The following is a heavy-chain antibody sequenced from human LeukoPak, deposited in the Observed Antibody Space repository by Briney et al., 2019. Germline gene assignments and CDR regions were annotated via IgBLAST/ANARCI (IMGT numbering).Heavy chain of an antibody. V-gene: IGHV4-4*07. J-gene: IGHJ3*02. Sequence: KASETLSLTCTVSGGSISSYYWSWIRQPAGKGLEWIGRIYTSGSTNYNPSLKSRVTMSVDTSKNQFSLKLSSVTAADTAVYYCARGVTNSGYTMGPDVFDIWGQGTMVTVSS. CDR1: GGSISSYY. D-gene: IGHD5-12*01. CDR3: ARGVTNSGYTMGPDVFDI. CDR2: IYTSGST.